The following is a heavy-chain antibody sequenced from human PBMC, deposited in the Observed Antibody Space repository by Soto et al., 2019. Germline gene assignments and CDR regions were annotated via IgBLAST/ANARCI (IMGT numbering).Heavy chain of an antibody. Sequence: QVQLVQAGAEVKKPGSSVKVSCKASGGTFSSYAISWVRQAPGQGLEWMGGLIAIFGTANYAQKFQGRVTITADEATSTAYMDLRSLRSEDTAVYYFSRVHAPLMYPVWGHGTTVTVYS. CDR3: SRVHAPLMYPV. CDR1: GGTFSSYA. V-gene: IGHV1-69*01. J-gene: IGHJ6*02. CDR2: LIAIFGTA. D-gene: IGHD2-8*01.